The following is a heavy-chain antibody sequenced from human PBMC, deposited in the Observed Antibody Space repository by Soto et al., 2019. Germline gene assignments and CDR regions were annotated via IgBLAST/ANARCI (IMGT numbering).Heavy chain of an antibody. CDR3: ARHCSSTSCFVY. CDR2: ISYSGST. CDR1: GGPISSYY. D-gene: IGHD2-2*01. J-gene: IGHJ4*02. Sequence: PSETLSLTCTVSGGPISSYYWGWIRQPPGRGLEWIGYISYSGSTNYNPSLKSRVTISADTSKNQFSLQLSSVTAADTAVYYCARHCSSTSCFVYWGQGTLVTVS. V-gene: IGHV4-59*08.